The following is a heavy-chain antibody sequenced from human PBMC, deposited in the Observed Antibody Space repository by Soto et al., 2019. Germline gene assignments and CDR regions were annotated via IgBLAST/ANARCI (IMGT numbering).Heavy chain of an antibody. CDR3: ARDDVDTANVGDY. J-gene: IGHJ4*02. D-gene: IGHD5-18*01. CDR2: ISYDGSNK. CDR1: GFTFSSYA. Sequence: QVQLVESGGGVAQPGRSLRLSCAASGFTFSSYAMHWVRQAPGKGLEWVAVISYDGSNKYYADSVKGRFTISRDNSKNTLYLQMNSLRAEDTAVYYCARDDVDTANVGDYWGQGTLVTVSS. V-gene: IGHV3-30-3*01.